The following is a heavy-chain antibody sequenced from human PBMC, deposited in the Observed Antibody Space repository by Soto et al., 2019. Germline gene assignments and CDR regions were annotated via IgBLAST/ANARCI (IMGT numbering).Heavy chain of an antibody. CDR1: GFTFSDYA. Sequence: GGSLRLSCTASGFTFSDYAMSWVRQAPGKGLEWVGFIRSKAYGGTTEYAASVKGRFTISRDDSKSIAYLQMNSLKTEDTAVYYCTRELRDAFDILGQGTMVTVSS. J-gene: IGHJ3*02. CDR2: IRSKAYGGTT. D-gene: IGHD3-16*01. V-gene: IGHV3-49*04. CDR3: TRELRDAFDI.